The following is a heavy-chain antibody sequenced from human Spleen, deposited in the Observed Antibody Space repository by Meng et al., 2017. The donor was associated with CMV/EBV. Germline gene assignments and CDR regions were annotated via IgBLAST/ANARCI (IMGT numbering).Heavy chain of an antibody. J-gene: IGHJ4*02. CDR3: ATPRAGYASGWSFDY. V-gene: IGHV4-59*01. CDR2: SGST. Sequence: SETLSLTCSVSGGSISSSYWSWIRQPPGKGLEWIGYSGSTNYNPSLQSRVTISLDTSKNQFSLRLRSVTAADTAVYYCATPRAGYASGWSFDYWGQGALVTVSS. D-gene: IGHD6-19*01. CDR1: GGSISSSY.